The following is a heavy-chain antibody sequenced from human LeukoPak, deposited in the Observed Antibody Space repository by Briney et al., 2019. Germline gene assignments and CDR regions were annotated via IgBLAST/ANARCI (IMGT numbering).Heavy chain of an antibody. D-gene: IGHD3-9*01. CDR1: GLTFNNYA. CDR2: ISGRGASK. V-gene: IGHV3-23*01. J-gene: IGHJ4*02. CDR3: AKDTLSNYDILTGYYTPWFDY. Sequence: GGSLRLSCAVSGLTFNNYAMSWVRQAPGKGLEWVSGISGRGASKYYADSVKGRFTISRDNSKNTLYLQMNSLRAEDTAVYYCAKDTLSNYDILTGYYTPWFDYWGQGTLVTVSS.